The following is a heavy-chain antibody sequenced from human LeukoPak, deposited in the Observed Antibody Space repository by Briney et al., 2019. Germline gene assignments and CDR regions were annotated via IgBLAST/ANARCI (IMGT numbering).Heavy chain of an antibody. V-gene: IGHV1-2*02. Sequence: ASVKVSCKTSGYTFTSYGIIWVRQAPGQGLEWMGWINPNSGGTNYAQKFQGRVTMTRDTSISTAYMELSRPRSDDTAVYYCARDGGGYGWSYYYYMDVWGKGTTVTVSS. CDR2: INPNSGGT. J-gene: IGHJ6*03. CDR3: ARDGGGYGWSYYYYMDV. CDR1: GYTFTSYG. D-gene: IGHD5-12*01.